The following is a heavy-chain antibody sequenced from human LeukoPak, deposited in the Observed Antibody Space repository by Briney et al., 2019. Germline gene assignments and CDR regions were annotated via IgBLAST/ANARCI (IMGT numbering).Heavy chain of an antibody. CDR1: GFSLSSYA. CDR2: VSFDGRNK. Sequence: PGGSLRLSCEASGFSLSSYAFHWVRQASGKGLEWVSFVSFDGRNKNYADSVRGRFTISRDNSKNTLYLQMNSVTYEDTAVYFCVRIVGHTTTDFWGQGTIVTVSS. J-gene: IGHJ4*02. V-gene: IGHV3-30-3*01. D-gene: IGHD1-26*01. CDR3: VRIVGHTTTDF.